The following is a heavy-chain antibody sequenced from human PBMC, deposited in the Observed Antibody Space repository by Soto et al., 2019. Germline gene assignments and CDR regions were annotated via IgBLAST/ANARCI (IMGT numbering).Heavy chain of an antibody. CDR2: ISYDGSNK. D-gene: IGHD4-17*01. Sequence: GGSLRLSCAASGFTFSSYGMHWVRQAPGKGLEWVAVISYDGSNKYYADSVKGRFTISRDNSKNTLYLQMNSLRAEDTAVYYCAKVLSASNGDQPRLSYYMDVWGKGTTVTVSS. V-gene: IGHV3-30*18. J-gene: IGHJ6*03. CDR1: GFTFSSYG. CDR3: AKVLSASNGDQPRLSYYMDV.